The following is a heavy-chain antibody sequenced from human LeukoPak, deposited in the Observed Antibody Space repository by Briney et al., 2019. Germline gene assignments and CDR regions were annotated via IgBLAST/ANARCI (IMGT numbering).Heavy chain of an antibody. V-gene: IGHV4-34*01. J-gene: IGHJ4*02. D-gene: IGHD2-2*01. CDR2: INHSGST. CDR1: GGSFSGYY. CDR3: ARGVVPAAMLGDYFDY. Sequence: SETLSLTCAVYGGSFSGYYWSWIRQPPGKGLEWIGEINHSGSTNYNPSLKSRVTLSVDTSKNQLSLKLSSVTAADTAVYYCARGVVPAAMLGDYFDYWGQGTLVTVSS.